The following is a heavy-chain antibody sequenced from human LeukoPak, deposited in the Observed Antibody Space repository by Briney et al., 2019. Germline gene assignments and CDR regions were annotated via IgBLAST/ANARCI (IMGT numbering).Heavy chain of an antibody. CDR1: GFTFSSYG. V-gene: IGHV3-30*02. Sequence: SGGSLRLSCAASGFTFSSYGMHWVRQAPGKGLEWVAFIRYDGSNKYYADSVKGRFTISRDNSKNTLYLQMNSLRAEDTAVYYCARGRVGATRGAYYYYYMDVWGKGTTVTVSS. CDR3: ARGRVGATRGAYYYYYMDV. D-gene: IGHD1-26*01. CDR2: IRYDGSNK. J-gene: IGHJ6*03.